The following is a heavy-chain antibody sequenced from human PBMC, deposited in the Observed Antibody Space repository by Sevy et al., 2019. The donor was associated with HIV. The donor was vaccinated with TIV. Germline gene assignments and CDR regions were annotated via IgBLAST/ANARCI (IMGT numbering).Heavy chain of an antibody. CDR3: ARDGARRFFFDY. CDR1: GYAFTGYY. V-gene: IGHV1-2*02. J-gene: IGHJ4*02. D-gene: IGHD6-6*01. Sequence: ASVKVSCKASGYAFTGYYMHWVRQAPGQGLEWMGWITPNSGDTNYAQKFQGRVTMTRDTSISTAYMELSRLRSDDTAVCYCARDGARRFFFDYWGQGTLVTVSS. CDR2: ITPNSGDT.